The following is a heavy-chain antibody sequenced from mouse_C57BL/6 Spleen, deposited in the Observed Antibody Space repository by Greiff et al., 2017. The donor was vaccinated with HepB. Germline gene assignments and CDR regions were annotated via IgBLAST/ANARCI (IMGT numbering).Heavy chain of an antibody. CDR3: ARVNDPVAWFAY. J-gene: IGHJ3*01. CDR2: ISDGGSYT. Sequence: EVQRVESGGGLVKPGGSLKLSCAASGFTFSSYAMSWVRQTPEKRLEWVATISDGGSYTYYPDNVKGRFTISRDNAKNNLYLQMSHLKSEDTAMYYCARVNDPVAWFAYWGQGTLVTVSA. CDR1: GFTFSSYA. D-gene: IGHD1-1*02. V-gene: IGHV5-4*01.